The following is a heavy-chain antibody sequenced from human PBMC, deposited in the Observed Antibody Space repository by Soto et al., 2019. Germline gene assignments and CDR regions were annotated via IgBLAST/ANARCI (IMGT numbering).Heavy chain of an antibody. CDR1: GGTFSSYA. D-gene: IGHD6-13*01. CDR2: IIPIFGTA. Sequence: QVQLVQSGAEGKKPGSSVKVSCKASGGTFSSYAISWGRQPPGQGLEWMGGIIPIFGTANSEQKCQDRVTITADKSTSTAYMELSSLRSEDTAVYYCARAPEAAAGRYYYYGMDVWGQGTTVTVAS. J-gene: IGHJ6*02. CDR3: ARAPEAAAGRYYYYGMDV. V-gene: IGHV1-69*06.